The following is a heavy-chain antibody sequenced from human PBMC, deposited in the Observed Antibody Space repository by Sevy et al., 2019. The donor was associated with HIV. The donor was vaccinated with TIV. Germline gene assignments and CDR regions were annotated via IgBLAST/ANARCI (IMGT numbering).Heavy chain of an antibody. CDR2: IYYSGST. CDR1: GGSISSSSYF. J-gene: IGHJ4*02. D-gene: IGHD6-6*01. V-gene: IGHV4-39*02. Sequence: SETLSLTCTVSGGSISSSSYFWGWIRQPPGKGLELIGTIYYSGSTYYNPSLKSRVTISVDTSKNQFSLKVSSVTAADTAVYYCARERGYSSSPFDYWGQGTLVTASS. CDR3: ARERGYSSSPFDY.